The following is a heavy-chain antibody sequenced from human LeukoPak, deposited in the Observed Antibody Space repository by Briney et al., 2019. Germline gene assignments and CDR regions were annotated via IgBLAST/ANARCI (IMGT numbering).Heavy chain of an antibody. Sequence: ASVKVSCKASGYTFTSYDINWVRQATGQGLEWTGWMNPNSGNTGYAQKFQGRVTMTRNTSISTAYMELSSLRSEDTAVYYCARTYYYGSGSYRLDYYGMDVWGQGTTVTVSS. J-gene: IGHJ6*02. V-gene: IGHV1-8*02. CDR2: MNPNSGNT. D-gene: IGHD3-10*01. CDR3: ARTYYYGSGSYRLDYYGMDV. CDR1: GYTFTSYD.